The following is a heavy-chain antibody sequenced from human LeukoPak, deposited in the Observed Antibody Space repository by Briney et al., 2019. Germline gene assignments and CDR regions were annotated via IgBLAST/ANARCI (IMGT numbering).Heavy chain of an antibody. CDR2: IWYDGSNK. Sequence: GGSLRLSCAASVFTFSNYGMHWVRQAPGKGLEWVAVIWYDGSNKYYADSVKGRFTISRDNSKNTLYLQMNSLRAEDTAVYYCAKDPDIAVDFDYWGQGTLVTVSS. CDR3: AKDPDIAVDFDY. V-gene: IGHV3-33*06. CDR1: VFTFSNYG. J-gene: IGHJ4*02. D-gene: IGHD6-19*01.